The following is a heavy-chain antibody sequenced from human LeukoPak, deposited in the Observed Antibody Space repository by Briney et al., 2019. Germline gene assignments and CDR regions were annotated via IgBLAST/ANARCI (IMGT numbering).Heavy chain of an antibody. J-gene: IGHJ4*02. Sequence: GGSLRLSCAASGFTVSSNYMSGAPQAPGKGLEWVSVIYSGGSTYYGDSVKGRFTISRDNSKNTLYRQTNSLRAEDTAVYYCARRDGYAYWGQGTLVTVSS. CDR1: GFTVSSNY. CDR3: ARRDGYAY. D-gene: IGHD5-24*01. V-gene: IGHV3-66*01. CDR2: IYSGGST.